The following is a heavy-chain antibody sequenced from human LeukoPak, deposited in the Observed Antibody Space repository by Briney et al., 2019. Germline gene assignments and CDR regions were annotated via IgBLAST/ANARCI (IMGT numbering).Heavy chain of an antibody. V-gene: IGHV4-4*09. CDR2: IYTSGGT. CDR3: ARGVLEWLYDYYYYYMDA. CDR1: GGSISSYY. Sequence: SETLSLTCTVSGGSISSYYWSWIRQPPGKGLEWIGYIYTSGGTNYNPSLKSRVTISVDTSKNQFSLKLSSVTAADTAVYYCARGVLEWLYDYYYYYMDAWGKGTTVTVSS. J-gene: IGHJ6*03. D-gene: IGHD3-3*01.